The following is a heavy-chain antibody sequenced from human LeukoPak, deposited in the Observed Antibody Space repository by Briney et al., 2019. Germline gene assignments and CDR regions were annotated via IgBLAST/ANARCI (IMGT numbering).Heavy chain of an antibody. CDR3: ARGDWNFWFGY. J-gene: IGHJ4*02. Sequence: SETLSLTCTVSGGSISSYYWSWIRQPPGKGLEWIGYIYYSGSTNYNPSLKSRVTISVDTSKNQFSLKLSSVTAADTAVYYCARGDWNFWFGYWGQGTLVTVSS. CDR2: IYYSGST. D-gene: IGHD1-7*01. CDR1: GGSISSYY. V-gene: IGHV4-59*01.